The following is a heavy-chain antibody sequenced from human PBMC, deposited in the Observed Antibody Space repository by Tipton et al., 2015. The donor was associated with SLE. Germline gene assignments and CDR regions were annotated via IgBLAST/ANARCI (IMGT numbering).Heavy chain of an antibody. CDR1: GGSISSDGYY. CDR2: IYYSGNT. V-gene: IGHV4-31*03. CDR3: AGHPQLAYFDP. Sequence: TLSLTCTVSGGSISSDGYYWTWIRQLPGKGLEWIGYIYYSGNTYYNPSLGSRLTISVDTSKDQFSLRLTSVTAADTAVYYCAGHPQLAYFDPWGPGTLVTVSS. D-gene: IGHD3-9*01. J-gene: IGHJ4*02.